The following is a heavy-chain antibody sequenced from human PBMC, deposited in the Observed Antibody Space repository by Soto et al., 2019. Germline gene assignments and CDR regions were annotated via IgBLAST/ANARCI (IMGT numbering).Heavy chain of an antibody. Sequence: QVQLQESGPGLVKPSQTLSLTCTVSGGSISSGGYYWSWLRQHPGKGLEWIGYTYYSGSTYDNPSLKIRGTRPADTSKHQSSRKLSSATAADTAVYYWARSPGGDSDTDYWGQGTLVTVSS. CDR3: ARSPGGDSDTDY. CDR1: GGSISSGGYY. CDR2: TYYSGST. J-gene: IGHJ4*02. V-gene: IGHV4-31*03. D-gene: IGHD2-21*02.